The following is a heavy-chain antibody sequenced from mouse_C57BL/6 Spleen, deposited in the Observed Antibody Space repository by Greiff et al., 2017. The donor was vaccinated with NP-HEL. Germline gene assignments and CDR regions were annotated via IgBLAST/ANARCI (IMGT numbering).Heavy chain of an antibody. J-gene: IGHJ2*01. CDR2: IHPNSGST. CDR3: ARDWSSSYGY. CDR1: GYTFTSYW. D-gene: IGHD1-1*01. V-gene: IGHV1-64*01. Sequence: HVQLQQPGAELVKPGASVKLSCKASGYTFTSYWMHWVKQRPGQGLEWIGMIHPNSGSTNYNEKFKSKATLTVDKSSSTAYMQLSSLTSEDSAVYYCARDWSSSYGYWGQGTTLTVSS.